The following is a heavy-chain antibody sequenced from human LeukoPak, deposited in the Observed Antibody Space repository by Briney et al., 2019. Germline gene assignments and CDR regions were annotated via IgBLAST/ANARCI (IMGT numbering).Heavy chain of an antibody. Sequence: SETLSLTCTVSGASISSYYWSSIRQPPGKGLEWIGYIYYSGSTNYNPSLNSRVTISVDTPKNQFSHKLITVTAADTAVYYCARMESSGSAIDYWGQGTVVTVSS. D-gene: IGHD1-26*01. CDR3: ARMESSGSAIDY. CDR1: GASISSYY. CDR2: IYYSGST. V-gene: IGHV4-59*01. J-gene: IGHJ4*02.